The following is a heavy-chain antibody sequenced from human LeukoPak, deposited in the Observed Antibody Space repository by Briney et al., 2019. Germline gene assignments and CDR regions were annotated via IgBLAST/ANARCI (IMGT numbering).Heavy chain of an antibody. V-gene: IGHV3-7*01. CDR1: GFTFNSYW. CDR3: VRDGGTSGYDLLDY. Sequence: PGGSLRLSCAASGFTFNSYWMNWVRQAPGKGLEWVATINQRGSEERYLDSVKGRFTISRDNAENSFHLQMNSLRAEDTAVYYCVRDGGTSGYDLLDYWGQGTLVTVSS. D-gene: IGHD5-12*01. J-gene: IGHJ4*02. CDR2: INQRGSEE.